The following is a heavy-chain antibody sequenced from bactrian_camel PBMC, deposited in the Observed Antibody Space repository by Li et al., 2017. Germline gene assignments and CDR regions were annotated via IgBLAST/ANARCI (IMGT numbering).Heavy chain of an antibody. D-gene: IGHD2*01. V-gene: IGHV3S19*01. Sequence: VQLVESGGGLVQPGRSLRLSCTASGFTFDIYGMSWVRQAPGKGLEWVSSIYTGGDSTYYTDSVKGRFTISKDDAKNTLFLQMNTLKSEDTALYYCATVWVFGILDFGYWGQGTQVTVS. CDR1: GFTFDIYG. J-gene: IGHJ6*01. CDR2: IYTGGDST. CDR3: ATVWVFGILDFGY.